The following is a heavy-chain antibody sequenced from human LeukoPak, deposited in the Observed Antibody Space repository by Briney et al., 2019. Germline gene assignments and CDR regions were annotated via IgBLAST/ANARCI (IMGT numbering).Heavy chain of an antibody. J-gene: IGHJ6*02. CDR2: ISAYNGNT. CDR3: ARDQDPGYYYYYGMDV. V-gene: IGHV1-18*01. Sequence: ASVKVSCKASGYTFTSYGISWVRQAPGQGLERMGWISAYNGNTNYAQKLQGRVTMTTDTSTSTAYMELRSLRSGDTAVYYCARDQDPGYYYYYGMDVWGQGTTVTVSS. CDR1: GYTFTSYG.